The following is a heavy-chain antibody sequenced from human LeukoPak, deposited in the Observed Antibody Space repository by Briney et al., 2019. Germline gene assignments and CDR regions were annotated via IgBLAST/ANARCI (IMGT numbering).Heavy chain of an antibody. Sequence: TGGSLRLSCAASGFTFSSYAMHWVRQAPGKGLEWVAVISYDGSNKYYADSVKGRFTISRDNSKNTLYLQMNSLRAEDTAVYYCARDPIASITMVRGKYNWFDPWGQGTLVTVSS. J-gene: IGHJ5*02. CDR3: ARDPIASITMVRGKYNWFDP. CDR2: ISYDGSNK. V-gene: IGHV3-30*04. CDR1: GFTFSSYA. D-gene: IGHD3-10*01.